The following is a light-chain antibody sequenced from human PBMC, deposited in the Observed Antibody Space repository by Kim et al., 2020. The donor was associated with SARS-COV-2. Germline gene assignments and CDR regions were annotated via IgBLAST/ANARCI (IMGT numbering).Light chain of an antibody. CDR1: QSVLYSSNNKNY. V-gene: IGKV4-1*01. CDR3: QQYYTTPYT. Sequence: RATINCKSSQSVLYSSNNKNYLTWYQQKPGQPPKLLIYWASTRESGVPDRFSGSGSGTDFTLTISSLQAEDVAVYYCQQYYTTPYTFGTGTKLEIK. J-gene: IGKJ2*01. CDR2: WAS.